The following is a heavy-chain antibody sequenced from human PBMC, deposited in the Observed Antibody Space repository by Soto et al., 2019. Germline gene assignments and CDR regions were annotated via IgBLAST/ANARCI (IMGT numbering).Heavy chain of an antibody. CDR1: GFTFSTYG. CDR3: ARVIRADSTSSNFYYYSGLDV. V-gene: IGHV3-30*03. Sequence: VGSVRLSCAASGFTFSTYGMHWVRQAPGKGLEWLAVISNNGINKYYADSVKGRFTISRDNSKDTLFLQMNSLRGEDTAIYYCARVIRADSTSSNFYYYSGLDVWGQGTTVTVSS. D-gene: IGHD6-6*01. CDR2: ISNNGINK. J-gene: IGHJ6*02.